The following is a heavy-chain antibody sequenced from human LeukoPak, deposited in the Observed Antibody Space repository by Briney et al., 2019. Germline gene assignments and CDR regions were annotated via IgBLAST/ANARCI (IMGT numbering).Heavy chain of an antibody. Sequence: GGSLRLSCAASGFELDDYAMHWVRQAPGKGLEWVSGITWNSNNIAYADSVKGRFTISRDNAKNSLYLQMNSLKTEDTALYYCAKDMVVWFGEFAFDSWGQGTLVTVSS. CDR2: ITWNSNNI. V-gene: IGHV3-9*01. CDR1: GFELDDYA. CDR3: AKDMVVWFGEFAFDS. D-gene: IGHD3-10*01. J-gene: IGHJ4*02.